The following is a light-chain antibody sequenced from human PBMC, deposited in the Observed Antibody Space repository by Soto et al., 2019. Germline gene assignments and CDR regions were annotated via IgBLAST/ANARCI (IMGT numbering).Light chain of an antibody. J-gene: IGKJ1*01. CDR1: QSVGRD. CDR3: QQYNTWPRT. Sequence: EILMTHSPVTLSVSPGEKVTSPSRAGQSVGRDVAWYQQEPGQAPRLLIYGASARATGIPARFSGNGAGTEFALTITSLQSEDFGVYYCQQYNTWPRTFGQGTKVDIK. V-gene: IGKV3-15*01. CDR2: GAS.